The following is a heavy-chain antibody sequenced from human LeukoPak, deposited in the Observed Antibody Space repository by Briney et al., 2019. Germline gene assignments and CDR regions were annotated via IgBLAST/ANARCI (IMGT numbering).Heavy chain of an antibody. CDR1: GGSISSSSYY. J-gene: IGHJ4*02. CDR2: IYYSGST. Sequence: SETLSLTCTASGGSISSSSYYWGWIRQPPGKGLEWIGSIYYSGSTYYNPSLRSRVTISVDTSKNQFSLKLSSVTAADTAVYYCARWFDYWGQGTLVTVSS. CDR3: ARWFDY. V-gene: IGHV4-39*01.